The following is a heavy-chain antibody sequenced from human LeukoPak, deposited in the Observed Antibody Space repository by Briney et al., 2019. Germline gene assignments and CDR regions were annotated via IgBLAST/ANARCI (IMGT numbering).Heavy chain of an antibody. V-gene: IGHV3-30*03. CDR2: ISYDGSNK. D-gene: IGHD6-19*01. CDR1: GFTFSSYG. J-gene: IGHJ4*02. Sequence: GRSLRLSCAASGFTFSSYGMHWVRQAPGMGLEWVAVISYDGSNKYYADSVKGRFTISRDNSKNTLYLQMNSLRAEDTAVYYCATKQWLVRTPPSGYWGQGTLVTVSS. CDR3: ATKQWLVRTPPSGY.